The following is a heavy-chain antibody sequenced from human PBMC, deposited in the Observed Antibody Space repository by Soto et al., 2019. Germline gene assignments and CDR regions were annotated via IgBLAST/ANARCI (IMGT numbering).Heavy chain of an antibody. V-gene: IGHV1-69*13. CDR1: GYTLSHYG. CDR3: AAGDSSDTGDH. CDR2: TTAILGTR. Sequence: ASVKVSCKASGYTLSHYGVSWVRQVPGKGLEWMGGTTAILGTRDYAQKFQGRMTITSDESTTTSYMELKSLTSDDTAVYYCAAGDSSDTGDHWGQGTLITVSS. D-gene: IGHD5-18*01. J-gene: IGHJ4*02.